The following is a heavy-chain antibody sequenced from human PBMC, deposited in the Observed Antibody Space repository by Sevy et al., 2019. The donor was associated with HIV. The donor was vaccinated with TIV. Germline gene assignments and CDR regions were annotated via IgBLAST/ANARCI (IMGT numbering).Heavy chain of an antibody. Sequence: GGSLRLSCAASGFTFSSYWMSWVRQAPGKGLEWVATMKQDGSDKYYVDSVKGRFTISRDNAKNSLYLQMNSLRAEDSAVFYCVREGLGGFSYSLHFWGQGTLVTVSS. J-gene: IGHJ4*02. CDR2: MKQDGSDK. D-gene: IGHD5-18*01. CDR3: VREGLGGFSYSLHF. CDR1: GFTFSSYW. V-gene: IGHV3-7*01.